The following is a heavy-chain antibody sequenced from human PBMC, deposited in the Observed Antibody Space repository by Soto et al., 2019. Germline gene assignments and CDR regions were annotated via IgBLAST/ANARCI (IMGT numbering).Heavy chain of an antibody. J-gene: IGHJ5*02. D-gene: IGHD3-16*01. V-gene: IGHV1-46*01. CDR2: IYPGGVNV. Sequence: QVQLVQSGAEVKKPGASVKVSCKAIGYSFTSHYMHWVRQAPGQGLEWMGTIYPGGVNVAYAQKFEGRDTMTKDTSTSTVYMEWNSVTSEDTAVYYCARDQSCRDLVWWFDPWGQGTLVTFSS. CDR3: ARDQSCRDLVWWFDP. CDR1: GYSFTSHY.